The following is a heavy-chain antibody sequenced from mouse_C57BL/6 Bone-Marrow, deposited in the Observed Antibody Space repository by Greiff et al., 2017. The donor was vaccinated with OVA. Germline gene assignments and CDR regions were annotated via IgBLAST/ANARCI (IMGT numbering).Heavy chain of an antibody. CDR2: IYPGSGNT. Sequence: QVQLKESGPELVKPGASVKISCKASGYSFTSYYIHWVKQRPGQGLVWIGWIYPGSGNTKYNEKFKGKATLTADTSSSTAYMQLSSLTSEDSAVYYGARGKSYYEYGPFDYWGQGTTLTVSS. V-gene: IGHV1-66*01. J-gene: IGHJ2*01. D-gene: IGHD2-4*01. CDR3: ARGKSYYEYGPFDY. CDR1: GYSFTSYY.